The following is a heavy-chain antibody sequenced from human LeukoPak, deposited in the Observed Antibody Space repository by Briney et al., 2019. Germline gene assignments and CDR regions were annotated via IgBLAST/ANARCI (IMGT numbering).Heavy chain of an antibody. CDR3: AADGHSSSLPPYYYYGMDV. CDR1: GFTFTSSA. V-gene: IGHV1-58*01. J-gene: IGHJ6*02. D-gene: IGHD6-13*01. Sequence: SAKVSCKASGFTFTSSAVQWVRQARGQRLEWIGWIVVGSGNTNYAQKFQERVTITRDMSTSTAYMELSSLRSEDTAVYYCAADGHSSSLPPYYYYGMDVWGQGTTVTVSS. CDR2: IVVGSGNT.